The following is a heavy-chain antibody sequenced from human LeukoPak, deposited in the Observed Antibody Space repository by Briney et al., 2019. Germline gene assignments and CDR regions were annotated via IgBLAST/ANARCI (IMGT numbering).Heavy chain of an antibody. CDR1: GFTFSSYS. Sequence: GGSLRLSCAASGFTFSSYSMNWVRQAPGKGLEWISYIGSSGSPIYYADSVKGRFTISRDNAKNSLYLQMNSLRDEDTAVYYCARRAVAGTNCFDYWGQGTLVTVSS. J-gene: IGHJ4*02. CDR2: IGSSGSPI. D-gene: IGHD6-19*01. V-gene: IGHV3-48*02. CDR3: ARRAVAGTNCFDY.